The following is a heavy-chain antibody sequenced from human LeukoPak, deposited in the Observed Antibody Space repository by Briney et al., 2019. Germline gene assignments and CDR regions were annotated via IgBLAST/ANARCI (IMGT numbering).Heavy chain of an antibody. CDR2: IYYSGST. D-gene: IGHD3-22*01. Sequence: PSETLSLTCTVSGGSITRYYWSWIRQPAGKGLEWIGYIYYSGSTYYNPSLKSRVTISVDTSKNQFSLKLSSVTAADTAVYYCARVSRPVFAIVVVPAFDIWGQGTMVTVSS. J-gene: IGHJ3*02. CDR1: GGSITRYY. V-gene: IGHV4-59*06. CDR3: ARVSRPVFAIVVVPAFDI.